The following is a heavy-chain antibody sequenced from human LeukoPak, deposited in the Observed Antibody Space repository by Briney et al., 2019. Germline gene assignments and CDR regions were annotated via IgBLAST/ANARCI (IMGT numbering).Heavy chain of an antibody. CDR2: IYHSRYT. CDR1: GVSFSGNY. J-gene: IGHJ4*02. CDR3: ARIRCSPTDNTCYNY. V-gene: IGHV4-34*01. Sequence: PSETLSLTCAVHGVSFSGNYWSWIRLSPEKGLEWIGEIYHSRYTTYNPSLKSRVTISADTSENQLSLRLTSVTAADTALYYCARIRCSPTDNTCYNYWGQGTLVTVSS. D-gene: IGHD2/OR15-2a*01.